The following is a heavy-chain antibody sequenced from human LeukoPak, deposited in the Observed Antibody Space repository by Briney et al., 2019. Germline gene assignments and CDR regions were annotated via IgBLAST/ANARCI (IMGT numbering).Heavy chain of an antibody. CDR1: EFTFSSYD. D-gene: IGHD6-6*01. Sequence: GGSLRLSCAASEFTFSSYDMSWVRQAPGRGLEWVSTITDSGSATYYTDSVKGRFTISRDNSKNTLYLQMGSLRAEDMAVYYCAREASIVVRCSDYWGQGTLVTVSS. CDR2: ITDSGSAT. V-gene: IGHV3-23*01. CDR3: AREASIVVRCSDY. J-gene: IGHJ4*02.